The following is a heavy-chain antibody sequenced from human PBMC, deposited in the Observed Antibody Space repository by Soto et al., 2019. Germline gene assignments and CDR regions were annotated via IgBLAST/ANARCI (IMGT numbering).Heavy chain of an antibody. D-gene: IGHD3-3*01. Sequence: QVQLQQWGAGLLKPSETLSLTCAVYGGSFSGYYWSWIRQPPGKGLEWIGAINHSGSTNYTPSLKSRVTISGDTSKNQFALKLSSVTAADTAVYYCARVPGRLRFLEWRYNWFDPWGQGTLVTVSS. CDR2: INHSGST. CDR3: ARVPGRLRFLEWRYNWFDP. CDR1: GGSFSGYY. V-gene: IGHV4-34*01. J-gene: IGHJ5*02.